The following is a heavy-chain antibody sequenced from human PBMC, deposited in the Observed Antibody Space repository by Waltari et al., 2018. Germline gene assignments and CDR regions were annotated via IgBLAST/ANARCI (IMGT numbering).Heavy chain of an antibody. J-gene: IGHJ4*02. CDR1: GFTFSSYG. V-gene: IGHV3-33*01. CDR2: IWYDGSNK. CDR3: AREVAAHFDY. Sequence: QVQLVESGGGVVQPGRSLRLSCAASGFTFSSYGMHWVRQAPGKGLEWVAVIWYDGSNKYYAASLKGRFTISRDNSKNTLYLQMNSLRAEDTAVYYCAREVAAHFDYWGQGTLVTVSS. D-gene: IGHD2-15*01.